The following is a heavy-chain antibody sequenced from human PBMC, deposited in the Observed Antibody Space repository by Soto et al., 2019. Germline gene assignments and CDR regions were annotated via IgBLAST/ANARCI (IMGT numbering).Heavy chain of an antibody. J-gene: IGHJ4*02. CDR3: ARGEDILTGYYLSY. V-gene: IGHV3-74*03. CDR1: GFSFSTYW. Sequence: EVPLVESGGGLVQPGGSLRLSCAASGFSFSTYWMHWVRQAPGKGPVWVSRISADGSTTKYADSVKGRFTISRDNAKNTLYLQINSLRAEDTAVYYCARGEDILTGYYLSYWGQGTLVTVSS. D-gene: IGHD3-9*01. CDR2: ISADGSTT.